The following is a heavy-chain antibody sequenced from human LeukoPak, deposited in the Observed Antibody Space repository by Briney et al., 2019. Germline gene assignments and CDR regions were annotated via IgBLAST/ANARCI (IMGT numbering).Heavy chain of an antibody. Sequence: PSETLSLTCAVYGGPFSDYYWSWIRQPPGKGLEWIGKTNHSGSTNYSPSLKSRVTISIDTSKSQFSLRLSSVTAADTAVYYCARVSVAVAGDYFDYWGQGTLVTVSP. CDR3: ARVSVAVAGDYFDY. CDR2: TNHSGST. J-gene: IGHJ4*02. V-gene: IGHV4-34*01. D-gene: IGHD6-19*01. CDR1: GGPFSDYY.